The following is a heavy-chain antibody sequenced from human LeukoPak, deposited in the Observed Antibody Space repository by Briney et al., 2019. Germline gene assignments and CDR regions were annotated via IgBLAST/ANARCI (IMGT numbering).Heavy chain of an antibody. D-gene: IGHD3-9*01. CDR3: ARARQNPYFEERRRGNWFDP. J-gene: IGHJ5*02. CDR2: IYHSGAT. CDR1: GYSISSGYY. V-gene: IGHV4-38-2*02. Sequence: SETLSLTCTVSGYSISSGYYWGWIRQSPEKGLEWIGSIYHSGATYYNPSLKSRVTISVDTSKNQFSLKLSSVTAADTAVYYCARARQNPYFEERRRGNWFDPWGQGTLVTVSS.